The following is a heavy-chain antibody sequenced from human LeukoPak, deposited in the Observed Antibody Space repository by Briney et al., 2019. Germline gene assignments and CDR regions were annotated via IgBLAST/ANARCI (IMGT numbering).Heavy chain of an antibody. CDR1: GFKFSNYA. V-gene: IGHV3-23*01. J-gene: IGHJ4*02. CDR2: IVNSGSRT. CDR3: AKLSDKYCSGGSCHLDY. D-gene: IGHD2-15*01. Sequence: GGSLRLSCAASGFKFSNYAMSWVRQAPGRGLEWVSGIVNSGSRTYYADSVQGRFTISRDNSQNTLYLQMNSLRAEDTALYYCAKLSDKYCSGGSCHLDYWGQGALVTVSS.